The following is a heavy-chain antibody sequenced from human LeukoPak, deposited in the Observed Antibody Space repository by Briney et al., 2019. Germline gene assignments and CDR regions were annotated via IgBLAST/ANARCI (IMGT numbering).Heavy chain of an antibody. D-gene: IGHD2-15*01. J-gene: IGHJ4*02. Sequence: SQTLSLTCTVSGGSISSGGYYWSWIRQHPGKGLEWIGYIYYSGSTYYNPSLKSRVTISVDTSKNQFSLKLSSVTAADTAVYYCARGVVDHYDYWGQGTLVTVSS. CDR2: IYYSGST. V-gene: IGHV4-31*03. CDR1: GGSISSGGYY. CDR3: ARGVVDHYDY.